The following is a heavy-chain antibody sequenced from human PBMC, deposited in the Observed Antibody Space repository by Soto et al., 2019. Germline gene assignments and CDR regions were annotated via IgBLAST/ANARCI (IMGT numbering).Heavy chain of an antibody. D-gene: IGHD7-27*01. CDR1: GFILNNYA. V-gene: IGHV3-23*01. Sequence: VQLLESGGDLVQPGGSLRLSCVASGFILNNYAMSWVRQAPGKGLEWVSTIGGTDGDSDGVPWYEDSVKVRFTMSRDSSANNLFLHMDNLRAEASALYSCVNRGRNWGALDYWGQGTTVVVSS. CDR3: VNRGRNWGALDY. J-gene: IGHJ3*01. CDR2: IGGTDGDSDGVP.